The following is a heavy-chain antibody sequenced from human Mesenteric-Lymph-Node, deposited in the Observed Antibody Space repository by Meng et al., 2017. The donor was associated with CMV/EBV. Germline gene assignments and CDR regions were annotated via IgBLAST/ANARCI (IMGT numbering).Heavy chain of an antibody. D-gene: IGHD3-22*01. CDR1: GFTFSSYG. J-gene: IGHJ4*02. CDR2: IWYDGSQK. CDR3: ARDHSSGPFYFVY. Sequence: AESGFTFSSYGMHWVRQAPGKGLEWVAVIWYDGSQKYHADSVKGRFTISRDNSKNTLYLEMNSLRVEDTAVYYCARDHSSGPFYFVYWGQGTLVTVSS. V-gene: IGHV3-33*01.